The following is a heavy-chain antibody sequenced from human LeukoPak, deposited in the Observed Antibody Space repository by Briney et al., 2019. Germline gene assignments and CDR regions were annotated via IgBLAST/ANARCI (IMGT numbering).Heavy chain of an antibody. D-gene: IGHD4-17*01. CDR3: ARDTDYGDYEGGGDAFDI. J-gene: IGHJ3*02. CDR1: GFTFSSYG. V-gene: IGHV3-30*03. CDR2: ISYDGSNK. Sequence: GGSLRLSCAASGFTFSSYGMHWVRQAPGKGLEWVAVISYDGSNKYYADSVKGRFTISRDNAKNTLYLQMNSLRAEDTAVYYCARDTDYGDYEGGGDAFDIWGQGTMVTVSS.